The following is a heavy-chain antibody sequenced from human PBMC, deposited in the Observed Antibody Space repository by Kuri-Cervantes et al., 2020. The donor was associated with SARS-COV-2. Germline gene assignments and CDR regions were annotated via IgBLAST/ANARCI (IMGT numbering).Heavy chain of an antibody. D-gene: IGHD2-2*01. CDR1: CETFTSYD. Sequence: AAFQKFCNASCETFTSYDINWVLQATGQGLEWMGWMNPNSGNTGYSQKFQGRVTITRNTNISTAYMVLMSLRTEDTAVYYCARAGYYCSSTSCPSLPDYWGQGTLVTVSS. CDR2: MNPNSGNT. V-gene: IGHV1-8*03. CDR3: ARAGYYCSSTSCPSLPDY. J-gene: IGHJ4*02.